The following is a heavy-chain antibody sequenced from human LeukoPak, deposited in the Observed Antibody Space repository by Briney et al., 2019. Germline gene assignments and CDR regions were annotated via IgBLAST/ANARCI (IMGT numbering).Heavy chain of an antibody. Sequence: GGSLRLSCAASGFTFSSYAMSWVRQAPGRGLEWVSAISGSGGSTYYADSVKGRFTISRDNSKNTLYLQMNSLRAEDTAVYYCAKDGVKVAAYDSVGYWGQGTLVTVSS. CDR2: ISGSGGST. J-gene: IGHJ4*02. CDR1: GFTFSSYA. CDR3: AKDGVKVAAYDSVGY. D-gene: IGHD6-19*01. V-gene: IGHV3-23*01.